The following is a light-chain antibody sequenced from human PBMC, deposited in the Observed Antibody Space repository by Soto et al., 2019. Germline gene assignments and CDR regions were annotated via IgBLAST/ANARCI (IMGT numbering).Light chain of an antibody. CDR2: QDT. CDR1: KLGDKY. J-gene: IGLJ1*01. V-gene: IGLV3-1*01. Sequence: SYELTQPPSVSVSPGQTASITCSEDKLGDKYACWYQQRPGQSPVLVIYQDTKRPSGIPERFSGSNSGNTATLTISGTQTMDEADYYCQAWDSSTAGVFGTGTKVTVL. CDR3: QAWDSSTAGV.